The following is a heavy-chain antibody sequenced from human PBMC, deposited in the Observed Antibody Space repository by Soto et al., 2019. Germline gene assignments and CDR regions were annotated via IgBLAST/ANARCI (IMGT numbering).Heavy chain of an antibody. Sequence: ASVKVSFKASGYTFTGYHMHWVRQAPGQGLEWMGWINPNSGGTNYAQKFQGRVTMTRDTSISTAYMEVSRLRSDDTAMYYCARHVDTAMVRGFDYWGQGTLVTVSS. CDR2: INPNSGGT. J-gene: IGHJ4*02. CDR1: GYTFTGYH. V-gene: IGHV1-2*02. D-gene: IGHD5-18*01. CDR3: ARHVDTAMVRGFDY.